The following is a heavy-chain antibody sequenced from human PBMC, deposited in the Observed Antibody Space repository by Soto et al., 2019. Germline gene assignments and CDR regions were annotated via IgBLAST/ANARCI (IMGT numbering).Heavy chain of an antibody. CDR3: VRGGYFFND. J-gene: IGHJ4*02. Sequence: EVQLVDSGGDLVQPGESLRLSCAASGFPFSSYWMSWVRQAPGKGLEWVANIKPDGSEKYYVDSVKGRFTISRDNAKTSLYLQTNSLRAEDTALYYCVRGGYFFNDWGQGTLVTVSS. V-gene: IGHV3-7*01. CDR1: GFPFSSYW. D-gene: IGHD3-22*01. CDR2: IKPDGSEK.